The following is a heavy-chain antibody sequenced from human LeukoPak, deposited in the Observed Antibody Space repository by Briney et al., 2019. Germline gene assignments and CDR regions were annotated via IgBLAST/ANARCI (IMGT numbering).Heavy chain of an antibody. CDR3: ARAGQRLGQYYFDY. D-gene: IGHD6-19*01. CDR1: GFTVSSNY. CDR2: IYSGGST. V-gene: IGHV3-53*01. J-gene: IGHJ4*02. Sequence: GGSLRLSCAASGFTVSSNYMSWVRQAPGKGLEWVSVIYSGGSTYYADSVKGRFTISRDNSKNTLYLQVNSLRAEDTAVYYCARAGQRLGQYYFDYWGQGTLVTVSS.